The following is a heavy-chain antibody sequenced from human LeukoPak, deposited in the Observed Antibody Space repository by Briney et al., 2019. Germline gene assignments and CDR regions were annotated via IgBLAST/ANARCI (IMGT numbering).Heavy chain of an antibody. V-gene: IGHV2-70*17. J-gene: IGHJ4*02. D-gene: IGHD3-10*01. Sequence: ESGPALVKPTQALTLTCTFSGFSLSTSGLCVSWIRQPPGKALEWLARIDWDEDKFYSTSLKTRLSIFKDTSKNLVVLTMTNVDPVDTATYYCARTRGGSGSYYPDYWGQGTLVTVSS. CDR3: ARTRGGSGSYYPDY. CDR1: GFSLSTSGLC. CDR2: IDWDEDK.